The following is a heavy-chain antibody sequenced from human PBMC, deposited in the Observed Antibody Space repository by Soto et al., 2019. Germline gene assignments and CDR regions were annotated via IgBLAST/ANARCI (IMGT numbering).Heavy chain of an antibody. CDR2: TRNKANSYTT. Sequence: EVQLVESGGGLVQPGGSLRLSCAASGFTFSDHYMDWVRQAPGKGLEWVGRTRNKANSYTTEYAASVKGRFTISRDDSKNSLYLQMSSLKTEDTAVYYCIRSCSTTSCFGFDPWGQGTLVTVSS. CDR3: IRSCSTTSCFGFDP. CDR1: GFTFSDHY. J-gene: IGHJ5*02. V-gene: IGHV3-72*01. D-gene: IGHD2-2*01.